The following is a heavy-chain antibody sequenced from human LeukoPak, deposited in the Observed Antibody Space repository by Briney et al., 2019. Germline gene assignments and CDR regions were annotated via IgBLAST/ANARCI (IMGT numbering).Heavy chain of an antibody. CDR2: IYPGDSDI. D-gene: IGHD6-19*01. CDR3: ARLIAVAGTNWFDP. V-gene: IGHV5-51*01. J-gene: IGHJ5*02. Sequence: GESLKIPCKGSGYSFTSYWIGWVRQMPGKGLEWMGIIYPGDSDIRYSPSFQCQVTISADKSISTAYLQWSSLKASDTAMYYCARLIAVAGTNWFDPWGQGTLVTVSS. CDR1: GYSFTSYW.